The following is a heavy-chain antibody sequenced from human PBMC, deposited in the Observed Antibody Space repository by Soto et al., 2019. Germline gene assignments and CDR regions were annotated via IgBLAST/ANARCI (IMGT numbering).Heavy chain of an antibody. CDR3: ARVLLWFGEDYYYGMDV. Sequence: GGSLRLSCAASGFTFSSYAMHWVRQAPGKGLEWVAVISYDGSNKYYADSVKGRFTISRDNSKNTLYLQMNSLRAEDTAVYYCARVLLWFGEDYYYGMDVWGQGTTVTVSS. V-gene: IGHV3-30-3*01. D-gene: IGHD3-10*01. CDR1: GFTFSSYA. J-gene: IGHJ6*02. CDR2: ISYDGSNK.